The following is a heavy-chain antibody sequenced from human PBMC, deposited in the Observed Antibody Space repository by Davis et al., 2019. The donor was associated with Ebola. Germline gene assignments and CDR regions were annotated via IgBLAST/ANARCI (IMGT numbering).Heavy chain of an antibody. CDR3: ARDLTGITCCS. D-gene: IGHD2-2*01. CDR1: GYTFTNYY. Sequence: ASVQVSCKASGYTFTNYYIHWVRQPPGQGLEYMGWINPNNGDTYYAPKFQGRVTLTRDTSISTAFMELRGLTSDDTADYYCARDLTGITCCSWGQGTLVTVSS. V-gene: IGHV1-2*02. CDR2: INPNNGDT. J-gene: IGHJ5*02.